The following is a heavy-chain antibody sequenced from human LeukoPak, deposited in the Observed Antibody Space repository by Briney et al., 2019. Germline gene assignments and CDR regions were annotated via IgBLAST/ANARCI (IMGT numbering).Heavy chain of an antibody. V-gene: IGHV3-30*02. D-gene: IGHD3-16*01. Sequence: GGSLRLSCAASGFTFSSYGMHWVRQAPGKGLEWVAFIRSDGTNKYYPDSVEGRFTVSRDNSKNTLFLQMNSLRPEDTAVYRCAKDPSNASRTLDIWGQGTLVSVSS. CDR1: GFTFSSYG. CDR3: AKDPSNASRTLDI. CDR2: IRSDGTNK. J-gene: IGHJ3*02.